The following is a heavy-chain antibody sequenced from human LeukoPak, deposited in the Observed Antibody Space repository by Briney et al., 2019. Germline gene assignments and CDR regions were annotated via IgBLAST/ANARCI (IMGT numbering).Heavy chain of an antibody. V-gene: IGHV3-23*01. CDR1: GITFSSHA. Sequence: GGSLRLPCAASGITFSSHAMSWVRQAPGKGLEWVSLISGSGGHTYYGDSVKGRFTISRDNSTSRLYLQMNSLRPEDTAVYYCAKGGAATMRDGYNYYYYYMEVWGRGTTVTVSS. J-gene: IGHJ6*03. CDR2: ISGSGGHT. CDR3: AKGGAATMRDGYNYYYYYMEV. D-gene: IGHD5-24*01.